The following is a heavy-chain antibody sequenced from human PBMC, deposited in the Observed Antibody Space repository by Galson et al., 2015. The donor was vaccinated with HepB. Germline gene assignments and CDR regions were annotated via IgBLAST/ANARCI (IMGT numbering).Heavy chain of an antibody. CDR2: ISGYNGNT. J-gene: IGHJ5*01. V-gene: IGHV1-18*01. CDR1: SHIFNNHG. D-gene: IGHD1-26*01. CDR3: ARSRYSTSPPDS. Sequence: SVKVSCKASSHIFNNHGISWVRQAPGQGLEWMGWISGYNGNTDYAQNFQDRITMTTDTSTTTAYMDMRNQRSDDTAGYYCARSRYSTSPPDSWGQGTLVTVSS.